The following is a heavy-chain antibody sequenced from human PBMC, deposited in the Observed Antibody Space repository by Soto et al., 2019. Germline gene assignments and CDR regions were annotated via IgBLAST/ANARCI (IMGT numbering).Heavy chain of an antibody. Sequence: SETLSLTCTVSGGSISSSSYYWGWIRQPPGKGLEWIGSIYYSGSTYYNPSLKSRVTISVDTSKNQFSLKLSSVTAADTVVYYCAVLRYFDWLLTFGYWGQGTLVTVSS. CDR3: AVLRYFDWLLTFGY. CDR2: IYYSGST. V-gene: IGHV4-39*01. J-gene: IGHJ4*02. D-gene: IGHD3-9*01. CDR1: GGSISSSSYY.